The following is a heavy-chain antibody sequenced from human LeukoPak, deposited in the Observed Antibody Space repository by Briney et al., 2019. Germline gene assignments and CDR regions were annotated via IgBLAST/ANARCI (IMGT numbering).Heavy chain of an antibody. V-gene: IGHV3-23*01. CDR1: GFTFSSYA. CDR3: AKEGDYTKGYYYYMDV. J-gene: IGHJ6*03. D-gene: IGHD4-11*01. CDR2: ISGSGGST. Sequence: GGSLRLSCAASGFTFSSYAMSWVRQAPGKGLEWVSAISGSGGSTYYADSAKGRFTISRDNSKNTLYLQMNSLRAEDTAVYYCAKEGDYTKGYYYYMDVWGKGTTVTVSS.